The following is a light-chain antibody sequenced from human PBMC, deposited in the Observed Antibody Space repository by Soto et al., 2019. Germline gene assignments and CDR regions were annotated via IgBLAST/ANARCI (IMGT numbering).Light chain of an antibody. CDR3: QSYDSSLSGCV. V-gene: IGLV1-40*01. Sequence: QSALTQPPSVSGAPGQRVTISCTGSSSNIGADYDVHWYQHLPGRAPKLLISANNIRPSGVPDRFSGSKSGTSASLAIAGLQAEDEADYYCQSYDSSLSGCVFGTGTKVTVL. J-gene: IGLJ1*01. CDR2: ANN. CDR1: SSNIGADYD.